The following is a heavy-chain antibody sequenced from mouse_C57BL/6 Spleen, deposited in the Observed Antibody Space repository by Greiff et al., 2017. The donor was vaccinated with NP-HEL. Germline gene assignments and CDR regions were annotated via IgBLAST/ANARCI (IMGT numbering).Heavy chain of an antibody. CDR3: ARSLDWYFDV. CDR1: GYSFTSYY. D-gene: IGHD2-10*02. Sequence: QVQLQQSGPELVKPGASVKISCKASGYSFTSYYIHWVKQRPGQGLEWIGWIYPGSGNTKYNEKFKGKATLTADTSSSPAYMPLSSLTSDDSAVYFCARSLDWYFDVWGTGTTVTVSS. J-gene: IGHJ1*03. CDR2: IYPGSGNT. V-gene: IGHV1-66*01.